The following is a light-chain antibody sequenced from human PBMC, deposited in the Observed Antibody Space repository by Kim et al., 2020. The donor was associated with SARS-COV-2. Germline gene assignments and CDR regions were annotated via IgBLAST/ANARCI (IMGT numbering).Light chain of an antibody. J-gene: IGLJ2*01. Sequence: SYELTQPPSVSVSPGQTARITCSGDALPKQYAYWYQQKPGQAPVLVIYKDSERPSGIPERFSGSSSGTTVTLTISGVQAEDEAYYYCQSADSSGTLVVFGGGTKLTVL. CDR1: ALPKQY. CDR3: QSADSSGTLVV. V-gene: IGLV3-25*03. CDR2: KDS.